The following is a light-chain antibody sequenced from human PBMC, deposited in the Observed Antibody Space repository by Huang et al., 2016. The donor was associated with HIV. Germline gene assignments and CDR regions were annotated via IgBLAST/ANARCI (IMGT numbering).Light chain of an antibody. V-gene: IGKV3-15*01. CDR3: HQYYHWPPYT. CDR1: QSVGSD. CDR2: GAS. J-gene: IGKJ2*01. Sequence: EIVMTQSPATLSVSPGERATISCRASQSVGSDLAWYQQKPGQAPRLLIYGASTRATGIPARFSGSGSGSEFTLTISSLQSEDFAVYYCHQYYHWPPYTFGQGTKLEIK.